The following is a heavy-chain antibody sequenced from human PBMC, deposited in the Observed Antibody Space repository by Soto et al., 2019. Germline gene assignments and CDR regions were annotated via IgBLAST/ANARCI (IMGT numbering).Heavy chain of an antibody. V-gene: IGHV3-66*01. CDR3: AKYVRDYDDDTFDI. J-gene: IGHJ3*02. CDR1: GFTVSNSY. CDR2: IYSGGNT. Sequence: GXSLRLSCAASGFTVSNSYLHWFRQAPGKGLEWVSVIYSGGNTYYADSVKGRFTISRDNSKNTLYLQMNSLRAEDTAVYYCAKYVRDYDDDTFDIWGQGTMVTVSS. D-gene: IGHD3-22*01.